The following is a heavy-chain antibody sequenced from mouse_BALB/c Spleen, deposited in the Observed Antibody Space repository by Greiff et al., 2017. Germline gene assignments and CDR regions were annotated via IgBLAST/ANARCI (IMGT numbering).Heavy chain of an antibody. CDR3: ARDIGVRRGNYYAMDY. Sequence: EVKLVESGGGLVQPGGSRKLSCAASGFTFSSFGMHWVRQAPEKGLEWVAYISSGSSTIYYADTVKGRFTISSDNPKNTLFLQMTSLRSEDTAMYYCARDIGVRRGNYYAMDYWGQGTSVTVSS. J-gene: IGHJ4*01. V-gene: IGHV5-17*02. D-gene: IGHD3-1*01. CDR1: GFTFSSFG. CDR2: ISSGSSTI.